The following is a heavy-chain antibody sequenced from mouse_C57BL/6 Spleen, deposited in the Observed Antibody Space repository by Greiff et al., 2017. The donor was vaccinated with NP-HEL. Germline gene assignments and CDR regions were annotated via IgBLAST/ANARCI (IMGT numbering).Heavy chain of an antibody. V-gene: IGHV2-6-1*01. D-gene: IGHD2-4*01. CDR1: GFSLTSYG. CDR3: ARHDYDRDYYAMDY. Sequence: VKLEESGPGLVAPSQSLSITCTVSGFSLTSYGVHWVRQPPGKGLEWLVVIWSDGSTTYNSALKSRLSISKDNSKSQVFLKMNSLQTDDTAMYYCARHDYDRDYYAMDYWGQGTSVTVSS. J-gene: IGHJ4*01. CDR2: IWSDGST.